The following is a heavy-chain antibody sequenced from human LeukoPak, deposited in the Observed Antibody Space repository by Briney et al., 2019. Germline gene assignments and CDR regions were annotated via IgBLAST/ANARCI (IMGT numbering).Heavy chain of an antibody. Sequence: QPGRSLRLSCAASGFTFSSYGMHWVRQAPGKGLEWVAVIWYDGSNKYYADSVKGRFTISRDNSKNTLYLQMNSLRAEDTAVYYCAKDRSSSQYYYMDVRGKGTTVTVSS. J-gene: IGHJ6*03. D-gene: IGHD6-13*01. V-gene: IGHV3-33*06. CDR2: IWYDGSNK. CDR1: GFTFSSYG. CDR3: AKDRSSSQYYYMDV.